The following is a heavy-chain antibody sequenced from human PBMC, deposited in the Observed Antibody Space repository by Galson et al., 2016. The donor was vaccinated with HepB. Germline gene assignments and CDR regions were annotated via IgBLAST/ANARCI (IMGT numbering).Heavy chain of an antibody. CDR1: GGTFSSYA. Sequence: VKVSCKASGGTFSSYAIPWVRQAPGQGLEWMGGIIPVFGTSKYAQKFQGRVTFIADESTNTFYMELTSLRSDDTAVYYCARDAKWELLDAFDIWGQGTMVTVSS. CDR3: ARDAKWELLDAFDI. J-gene: IGHJ3*02. D-gene: IGHD1-26*01. V-gene: IGHV1-69*13. CDR2: IIPVFGTS.